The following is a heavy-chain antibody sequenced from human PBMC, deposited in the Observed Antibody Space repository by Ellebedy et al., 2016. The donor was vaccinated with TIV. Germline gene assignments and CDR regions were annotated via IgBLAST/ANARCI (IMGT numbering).Heavy chain of an antibody. Sequence: SVKVSXXASGGTFSSYAISRVRQAPGQGLEWMGGIIPIFGTANYAQKFQGRVTITADESTSTAYMELSSLRSEDTAVYYCARGARQYGDYLGDYYYYGMDVWGQGTTVTVSS. CDR2: IIPIFGTA. CDR1: GGTFSSYA. CDR3: ARGARQYGDYLGDYYYYGMDV. D-gene: IGHD4-17*01. V-gene: IGHV1-69*13. J-gene: IGHJ6*02.